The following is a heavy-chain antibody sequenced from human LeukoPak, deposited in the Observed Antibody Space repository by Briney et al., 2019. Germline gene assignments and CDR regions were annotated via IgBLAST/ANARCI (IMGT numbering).Heavy chain of an antibody. CDR2: IYYGGNP. CDR1: GGSISTTTNS. D-gene: IGHD1-26*01. CDR3: ARRPIVGSTGFYFDP. Sequence: SETLSLTCTVSGGSISTTTNSWGWAWIRQRPTKGLEWIGSIYYGGNPYYTPSLTSRVTISIDTSKNQFSLKLASLTRADTAVYYCARRPIVGSTGFYFDPWGPGTLVTVSS. J-gene: IGHJ5*02. V-gene: IGHV4-39*01.